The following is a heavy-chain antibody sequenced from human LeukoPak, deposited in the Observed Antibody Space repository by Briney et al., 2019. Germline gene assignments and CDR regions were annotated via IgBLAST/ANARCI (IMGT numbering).Heavy chain of an antibody. Sequence: GASVKVSCKASGGTFSSYAISWVRQAPGQGLEWMGRIIPILGIANYAQKFQGRVTITADESTSTAYIELSSLRSEDTAVYYCARGKGYDSSGYYVYWGQGTLVTVSS. CDR2: IIPILGIA. CDR1: GGTFSSYA. D-gene: IGHD3-22*01. V-gene: IGHV1-69*04. CDR3: ARGKGYDSSGYYVY. J-gene: IGHJ4*02.